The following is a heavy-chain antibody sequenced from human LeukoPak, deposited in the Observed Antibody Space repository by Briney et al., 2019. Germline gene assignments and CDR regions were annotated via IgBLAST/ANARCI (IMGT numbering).Heavy chain of an antibody. CDR1: GYSISSGYY. V-gene: IGHV4-38-2*02. CDR2: IYHSGST. J-gene: IGHJ4*02. Sequence: KPSETLSLTCTVSGYSISSGYYWGWIRQPPGKGLEWIGSIYHSGSTYYNPSLKNRVTISVDTSKNQFSLKLSSVTAADTAVYYCARVDCSGGSCYSGNYFDYWGQGTLVTVSS. D-gene: IGHD2-15*01. CDR3: ARVDCSGGSCYSGNYFDY.